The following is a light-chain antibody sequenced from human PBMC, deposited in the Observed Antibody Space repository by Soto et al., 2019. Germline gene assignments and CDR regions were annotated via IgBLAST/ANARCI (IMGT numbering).Light chain of an antibody. Sequence: QSVLTQPPSASGTPGQTVTISCSGSSSNIGSAYIYWYQHLPGTAPKLLIYRNNQRPSGVPDRFSASKSGTSASLAISGVPSDDDSNYYCATWDDGLVVFGGGTKVTVL. V-gene: IGLV1-47*01. CDR2: RNN. CDR1: SSNIGSAY. CDR3: ATWDDGLVV. J-gene: IGLJ2*01.